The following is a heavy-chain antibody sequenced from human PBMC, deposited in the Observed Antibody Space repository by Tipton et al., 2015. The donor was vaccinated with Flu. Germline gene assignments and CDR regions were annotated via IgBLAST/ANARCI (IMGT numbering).Heavy chain of an antibody. Sequence: LRLSCTVSGGSISSYYWSWIRQPAGKGLEWIGRIYTSGSTNYNPSLKSRVTMSVDTSKNQFSLKLSSLTAADTAVYYCARHGPPAVYGDYDFDYWGQGTLVTVSS. CDR2: IYTSGST. V-gene: IGHV4-4*07. J-gene: IGHJ4*02. CDR1: GGSISSYY. D-gene: IGHD4-17*01. CDR3: ARHGPPAVYGDYDFDY.